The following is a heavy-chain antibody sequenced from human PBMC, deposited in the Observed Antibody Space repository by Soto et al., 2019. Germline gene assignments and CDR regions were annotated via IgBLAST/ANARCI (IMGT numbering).Heavy chain of an antibody. CDR1: CGNISNHY. D-gene: IGHD2-2*01. CDR3: ARHERRGCSSTSCYYYYYYYMDV. J-gene: IGHJ6*03. CDR2: IHYSGST. V-gene: IGHV4-59*08. Sequence: SQTLSLTRSVACGNISNHYCSWIRQPPRKGLEWIGYIHYSGSTNYNPSLKSRVTISVDTSKNQFSLKLSSVTAADTAVYYCARHERRGCSSTSCYYYYYYYMDVWGKGTTVTVYS.